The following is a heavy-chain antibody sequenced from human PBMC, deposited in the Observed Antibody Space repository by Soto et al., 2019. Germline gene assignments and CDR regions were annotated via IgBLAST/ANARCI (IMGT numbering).Heavy chain of an antibody. D-gene: IGHD3-10*01. CDR3: ARDDRKGSGGVIRYYYYYGMDV. J-gene: IGHJ6*02. CDR1: DGSISCSTW. V-gene: IGHV4-4*02. CDR2: IYHSGST. Sequence: SHNLYLTSAVTDGSISCSTWWSWVRQPPGKGLEWIGEIYHSGSTNYNPSLKSRVTISVDKSKNQFSLKLSSVTAADTAVYYCARDDRKGSGGVIRYYYYYGMDVWGQGTTVT.